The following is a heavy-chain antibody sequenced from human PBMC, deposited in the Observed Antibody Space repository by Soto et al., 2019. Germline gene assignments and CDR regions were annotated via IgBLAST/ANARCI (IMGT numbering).Heavy chain of an antibody. V-gene: IGHV3-30*18. CDR2: ISYDGSNK. J-gene: IGHJ4*02. CDR3: AKIFVSGKISGYGAVAGTEFDY. Sequence: QVQLVESGGGVVQPGRSLRLSCAASGFTFSSYGMHWVRQAPGKGLEWVAVISYDGSNKYYADSVKGRFTISRDNSKNMLYLQMNSLRAEDTAVYYCAKIFVSGKISGYGAVAGTEFDYWGQGTLVTVSS. D-gene: IGHD6-19*01. CDR1: GFTFSSYG.